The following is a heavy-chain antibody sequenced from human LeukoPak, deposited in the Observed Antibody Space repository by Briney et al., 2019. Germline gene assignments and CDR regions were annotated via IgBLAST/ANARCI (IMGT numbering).Heavy chain of an antibody. Sequence: SETLSLTCAVYGGSFSGYYWGWIRQPPGKGLEWIGSIYYSGSTYYNPSLKSRVTISVDTSKNQFSLKLSSVTAADTAVYYCARLPYGDYVGNAFDIWGQGTMVTVSS. CDR2: IYYSGST. CDR1: GGSFSGYY. D-gene: IGHD4-17*01. CDR3: ARLPYGDYVGNAFDI. V-gene: IGHV4-39*01. J-gene: IGHJ3*02.